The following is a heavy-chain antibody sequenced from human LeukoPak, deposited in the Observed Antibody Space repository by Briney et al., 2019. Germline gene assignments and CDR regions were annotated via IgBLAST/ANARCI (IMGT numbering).Heavy chain of an antibody. CDR3: ARDVVAAAGTWDY. J-gene: IGHJ4*02. CDR2: INHSGST. CDR1: GGSFSGYY. Sequence: PSETLSLTCAVYGGSFSGYYWSWIRQPPGKGLEWIGEINHSGSTNYNPSLESRVTMSVDTSKNQLSLKLSSVTAADTAVYYCARDVVAAAGTWDYWSQGTLVTVSS. D-gene: IGHD6-13*01. V-gene: IGHV4-34*01.